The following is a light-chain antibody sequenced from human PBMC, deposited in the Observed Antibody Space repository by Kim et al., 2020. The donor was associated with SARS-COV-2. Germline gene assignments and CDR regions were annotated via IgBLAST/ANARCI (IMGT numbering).Light chain of an antibody. CDR3: QAWDSSTHYV. CDR2: QDS. V-gene: IGLV3-1*01. J-gene: IGLJ1*01. CDR1: KLGNKY. Sequence: SYELTQPPSVSVSPGQTASITCSGNKLGNKYACWYQQKPGQSPVLVIYQDSKRPSGIPERFSGSNSGNTATLTISGTRAMDEADYYCQAWDSSTHYVFGT.